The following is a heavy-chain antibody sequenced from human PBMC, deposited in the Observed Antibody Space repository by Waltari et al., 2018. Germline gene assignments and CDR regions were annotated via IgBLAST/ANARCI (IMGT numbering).Heavy chain of an antibody. CDR1: GFTFSSYE. CDR2: ISSSGSTI. CDR3: ARASRITMIVVVITGAFDI. Sequence: EVQLVESGGGLVQPGGSLRLSCAASGFTFSSYEMTWVRQAPGKGLEWVSYISSSGSTIYYADSVKGRFTISRDNAKNSLYLQMNSLRAEDTAVYYCARASRITMIVVVITGAFDIWGQGTMVTVSS. D-gene: IGHD3-22*01. V-gene: IGHV3-48*03. J-gene: IGHJ3*02.